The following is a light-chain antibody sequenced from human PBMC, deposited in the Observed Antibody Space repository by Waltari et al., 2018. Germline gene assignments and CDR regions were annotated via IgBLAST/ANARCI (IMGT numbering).Light chain of an antibody. Sequence: DIQMTQSPSTLSASVGDTVTITCRASQTVSAWLAWYQQKPGNAPKLLIYKASNLKSGVPSRFSGSGSGTEFTLTINSLQPDDFATYYCQHYNNYSGTFG. J-gene: IGKJ1*01. CDR1: QTVSAW. CDR3: QHYNNYSGT. CDR2: KAS. V-gene: IGKV1-5*03.